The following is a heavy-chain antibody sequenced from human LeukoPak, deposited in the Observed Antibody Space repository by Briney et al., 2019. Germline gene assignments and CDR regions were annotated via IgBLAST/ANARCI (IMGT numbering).Heavy chain of an antibody. D-gene: IGHD2-2*01. CDR2: IYPGDSDT. CDR3: ARHSPGYCSSTSCPFDY. V-gene: IGHV5-51*01. CDR1: GYSFTSYW. Sequence: GESLKISCKGSGYSFTSYWIGWVRQMPGKGLEWMGIIYPGDSDTRYSPSFQGQVTISADKSISTAYLQWGSLKASDTAMYYCARHSPGYCSSTSCPFDYWGQGTLVTVSS. J-gene: IGHJ4*02.